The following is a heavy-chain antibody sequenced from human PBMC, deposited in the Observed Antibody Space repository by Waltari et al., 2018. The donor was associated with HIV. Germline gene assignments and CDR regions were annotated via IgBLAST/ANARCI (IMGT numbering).Heavy chain of an antibody. CDR1: GFTLSSYW. D-gene: IGHD3-9*01. V-gene: IGHV3-7*01. J-gene: IGHJ4*02. CDR3: ARDRHYDILTGSYFDY. CDR2: IKQDGSEK. Sequence: EVQLVESGGGLVQPGGSLRLSCAASGFTLSSYWMSWVRQAPGKGVEWVANIKQDGSEKYYVDSVKGRFTISRDNAKNSLYLQMNSLRAEDTAVYYCARDRHYDILTGSYFDYWGQGTLVTVSS.